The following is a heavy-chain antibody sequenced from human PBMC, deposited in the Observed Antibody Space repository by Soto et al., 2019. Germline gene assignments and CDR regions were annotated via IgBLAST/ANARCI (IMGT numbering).Heavy chain of an antibody. J-gene: IGHJ4*02. CDR1: GGTFSSFG. CDR2: ILPMLGTT. Sequence: SVKVSCKASGGTFSSFGISWVRQAPGHGLEWMGHILPMLGTTTYAQRFQDRVTITADNTTTAYMELSSLTSADTALHYCAREGYTTSSIHSFLDSWGQGTLVTVSS. V-gene: IGHV1-69*06. CDR3: AREGYTTSSIHSFLDS. D-gene: IGHD5-18*01.